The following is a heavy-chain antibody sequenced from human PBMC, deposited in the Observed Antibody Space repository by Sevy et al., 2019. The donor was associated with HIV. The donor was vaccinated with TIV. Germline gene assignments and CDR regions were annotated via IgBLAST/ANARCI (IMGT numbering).Heavy chain of an antibody. D-gene: IGHD2-15*01. CDR3: ATAAKRNAFDI. V-gene: IGHV3-48*01. Sequence: GGSLRLSCAASGFTFSSYSMNWVRQAPGKGLEWVSYISSSSSTIYYADSVKGRFTISRDNAKNSLYLQMNSLRAEDTAVYYCATAAKRNAFDIWGQGTMVTVSS. CDR2: ISSSSSTI. CDR1: GFTFSSYS. J-gene: IGHJ3*02.